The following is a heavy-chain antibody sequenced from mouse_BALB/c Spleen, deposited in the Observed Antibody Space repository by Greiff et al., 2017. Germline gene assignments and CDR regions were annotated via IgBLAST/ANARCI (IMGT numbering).Heavy chain of an antibody. V-gene: IGHV5-4*02. CDR2: MSDGGSYT. CDR1: GFTFSDYY. CDR3: ARAQTFYAMDY. Sequence: EVKVVESGGGLVKPGGSLKLSCAASGFTFSDYYMYWVRQTPEKRLEWVATMSDGGSYTYYPDSVKGRFTISRDNAKNNLYLQMSSLKSEDTAMYYCARAQTFYAMDYWGQGTSVTVSS. J-gene: IGHJ4*01.